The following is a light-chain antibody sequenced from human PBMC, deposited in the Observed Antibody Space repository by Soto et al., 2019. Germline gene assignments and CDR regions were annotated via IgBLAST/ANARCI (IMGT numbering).Light chain of an antibody. CDR3: QQYGSSPPIT. Sequence: EILLTQSTGTLSLSPGERATLSCRAIQSVSSSYLAWYQQKPGQAPRLLIYGASSRATGIPDRFSGSGSGTDFTLTISRLEPEDFAVYYCQQYGSSPPITFGQGTRLEIK. CDR2: GAS. J-gene: IGKJ5*01. CDR1: QSVSSSY. V-gene: IGKV3-20*01.